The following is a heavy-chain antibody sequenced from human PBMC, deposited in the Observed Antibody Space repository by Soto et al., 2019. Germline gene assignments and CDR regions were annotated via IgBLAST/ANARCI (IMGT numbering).Heavy chain of an antibody. CDR3: AKCNPRSHYCVMDV. D-gene: IGHD2-8*01. V-gene: IGHV3-23*01. CDR2: ISGSGGST. J-gene: IGHJ6*02. Sequence: EVQLLESGGGLVQPGGSLRLSCAASGFTFSSYAMRWVRQAPGKGLEWDSAISGSGGSTYYADSVKGRFTISRDNSKNTLYLQMNSLGAEDTAVYYCAKCNPRSHYCVMDVWGQGTTVTVSS. CDR1: GFTFSSYA.